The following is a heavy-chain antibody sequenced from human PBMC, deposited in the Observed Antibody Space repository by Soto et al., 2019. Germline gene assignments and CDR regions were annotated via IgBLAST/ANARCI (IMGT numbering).Heavy chain of an antibody. D-gene: IGHD1-7*01. CDR3: AKFPAVELELRRYGMDV. V-gene: IGHV3-23*01. Sequence: WGSLRLSCSASVFTFSSYAMSWFRQAPGKGLEWVSAISGSGGSTYYADSVKGRFTISRDNSKNTLYLQMNSLRAEDTAVYYCAKFPAVELELRRYGMDVWGQGTTVTVSS. J-gene: IGHJ6*02. CDR2: ISGSGGST. CDR1: VFTFSSYA.